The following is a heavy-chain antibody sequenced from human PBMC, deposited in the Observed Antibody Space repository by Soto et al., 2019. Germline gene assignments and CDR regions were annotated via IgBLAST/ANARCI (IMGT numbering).Heavy chain of an antibody. J-gene: IGHJ4*02. D-gene: IGHD4-4*01. Sequence: EVQLVQSGGGLVQPGGSLRLSCVASGFTFTDFYMNWVRQAPGKGLEWVANIRPDGSETNYVESVKGRFTTSRDNAKNSLFLQMNRRRADDTAVYYCAGWGGHDYNYWGQGILVTVSS. V-gene: IGHV3-7*03. CDR3: AGWGGHDYNY. CDR1: GFTFTDFY. CDR2: IRPDGSET.